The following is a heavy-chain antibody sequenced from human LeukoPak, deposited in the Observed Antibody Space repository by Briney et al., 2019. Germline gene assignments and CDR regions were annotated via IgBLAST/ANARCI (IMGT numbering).Heavy chain of an antibody. Sequence: GGSLRLSCAASGFTFSSYGMHWVRQAPGKGLEWVAVISYDGSNKYYADSVKGRFTISRDNSKNTLYLQMNSLRAEDTAVYYCAKEGHDYVWGSYRPSGWFDPWGQGTLVTVSS. CDR3: AKEGHDYVWGSYRPSGWFDP. CDR1: GFTFSSYG. V-gene: IGHV3-30*18. CDR2: ISYDGSNK. J-gene: IGHJ5*02. D-gene: IGHD3-16*02.